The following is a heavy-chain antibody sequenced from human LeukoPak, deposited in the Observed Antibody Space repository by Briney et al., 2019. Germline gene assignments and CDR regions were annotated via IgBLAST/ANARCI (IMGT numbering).Heavy chain of an antibody. J-gene: IGHJ3*02. V-gene: IGHV3-74*01. CDR2: INSDGSST. D-gene: IGHD2/OR15-2a*01. CDR1: GFTFSSYW. CDR3: ARDRPLLAFDM. Sequence: GSRRLSCAASGFTFSSYWMHWVRQAPGKGLVWVSRINSDGSSTSYADSVKGRFTISRDNAKNTLYLQMNSLRAEDTAVYYCARDRPLLAFDMWGQGTMVTVSS.